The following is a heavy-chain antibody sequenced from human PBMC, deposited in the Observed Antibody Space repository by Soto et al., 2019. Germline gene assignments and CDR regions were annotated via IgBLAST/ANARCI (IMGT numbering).Heavy chain of an antibody. CDR2: IYYSGST. D-gene: IGHD3-10*01. V-gene: IGHV4-59*01. J-gene: IGHJ4*02. Sequence: PSETLSLTCNVSGGSISTYYWSWIRQPPGKGLEWIGYIYYSGSTNYNPSLKSRVTISVDTSKNQFSLKLSSVTAAGTAVYYCAREGPRYYGSGSYYDYWGQGTLVTV. CDR1: GGSISTYY. CDR3: AREGPRYYGSGSYYDY.